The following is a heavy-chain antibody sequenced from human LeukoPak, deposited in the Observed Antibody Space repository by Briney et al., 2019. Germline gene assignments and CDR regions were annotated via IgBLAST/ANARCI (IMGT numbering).Heavy chain of an antibody. CDR1: GASISSYY. CDR2: ISDSGST. Sequence: SETLSLTCTVSGASISSYYWSWIRQPPGKGLDWIGYISDSGSTYYNTSLKSRVTISVDTSKNQFSLKLISVTAADTAVYYCARGRRSRYWGQGTLVTVSS. CDR3: ARGRRSRY. J-gene: IGHJ4*02. V-gene: IGHV4-59*01.